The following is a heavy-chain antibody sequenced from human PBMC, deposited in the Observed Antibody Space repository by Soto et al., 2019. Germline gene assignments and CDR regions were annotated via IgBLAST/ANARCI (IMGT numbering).Heavy chain of an antibody. CDR3: ASETLPYYYDSSGYYYAD. CDR1: GFTFSSYW. D-gene: IGHD3-22*01. CDR2: IKQDGSEK. V-gene: IGHV3-7*01. Sequence: EVQLVESGGGLVQPGGSLRLSCAASGFTFSSYWMSWVRQAPGKGLEWVANIKQDGSEKYYVDSVKGRFTISRDNAKNSLYLQMNSLRAEDTAVYYGASETLPYYYDSSGYYYADWGQGTLVTVSS. J-gene: IGHJ4*02.